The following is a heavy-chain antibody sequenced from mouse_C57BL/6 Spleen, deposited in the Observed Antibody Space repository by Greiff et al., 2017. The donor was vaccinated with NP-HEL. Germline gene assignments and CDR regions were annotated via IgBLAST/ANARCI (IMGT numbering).Heavy chain of an antibody. CDR3: ARPLSTMSTTAWFAY. J-gene: IGHJ3*01. V-gene: IGHV5-2*01. CDR1: EYEFPSHD. CDR2: INSDGGST. Sequence: DVHLVESGGGLVQPGESLKLSCESNEYEFPSHDMSWVRKTPEKRLELVAAINSDGGSTYYPDTMERRFIISRDNTKKTLYLQMSSLRSEDTALYYCARPLSTMSTTAWFAYWGQGTLVTVSA. D-gene: IGHD2-4*01.